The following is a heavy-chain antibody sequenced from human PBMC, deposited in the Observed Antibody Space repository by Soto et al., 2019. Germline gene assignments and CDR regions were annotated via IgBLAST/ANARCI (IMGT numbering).Heavy chain of an antibody. CDR3: VSVEGWAEGGWFYP. V-gene: IGHV1-18*01. J-gene: IGHJ5*02. Sequence: QVQLVQSGAEVKKPGASVKVSCKASGYTFTSYGISWVRQAPGQGLEWMGWISAYNGNTNYAQKLQGRVTMTTDKSHRTANMEMMSLRADDADVYYCVSVEGWAEGGWFYPWVQVTLVTVAS. CDR2: ISAYNGNT. D-gene: IGHD1-26*01. CDR1: GYTFTSYG.